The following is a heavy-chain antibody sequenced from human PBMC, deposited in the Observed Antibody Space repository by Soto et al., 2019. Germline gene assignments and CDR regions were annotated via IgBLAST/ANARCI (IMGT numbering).Heavy chain of an antibody. D-gene: IGHD4-17*01. J-gene: IGHJ5*02. CDR2: IYHSGST. CDR1: GGSINSDTDY. Sequence: QLQLQESGPGLVKPSETSSLTCTVSGGSINSDTDYWAWIRQPPGKALEWIGSIYHSGSTYQNPSLKSRITMSVDKSKHQFSLRLTSVTAADTAVYYCARRLEEYGNYWFDPWGQGILVTVSS. V-gene: IGHV4-39*01. CDR3: ARRLEEYGNYWFDP.